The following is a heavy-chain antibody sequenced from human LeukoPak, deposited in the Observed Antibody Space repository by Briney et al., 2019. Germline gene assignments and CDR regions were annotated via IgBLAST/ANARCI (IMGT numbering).Heavy chain of an antibody. CDR3: ARGWGGSGWYFDL. D-gene: IGHD3-10*01. CDR1: GFTVTTSY. J-gene: IGHJ2*01. CDR2: IDNDGGT. V-gene: IGHV3-66*01. Sequence: AGGSLRPSCAASGFTVTTSYINWVRQAPGKGLEWVSLIDNDGGTYYADSVKGRFTISRDDSKNTLYLQMNTLRAEDTAVFYCARGWGGSGWYFDLWGRGTLVTVSS.